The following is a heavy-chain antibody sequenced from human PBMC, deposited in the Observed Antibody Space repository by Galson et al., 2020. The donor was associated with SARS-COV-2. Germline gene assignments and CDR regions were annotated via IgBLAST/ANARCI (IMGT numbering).Heavy chain of an antibody. CDR3: AKDRFFSGSHYSPFDS. CDR1: GFTFSSYS. V-gene: IGHV3-23*01. Sequence: GGSLRLSCAASGFTFSSYSMSWVRQAPGKGLEWVSAISGSGGSTFYADSVQGRFTISRDNSKDTLYLQMNILSAEDTALYYCAKDRFFSGSHYSPFDSWGQGTLVTVSS. CDR2: ISGSGGST. D-gene: IGHD1-26*01. J-gene: IGHJ4*02.